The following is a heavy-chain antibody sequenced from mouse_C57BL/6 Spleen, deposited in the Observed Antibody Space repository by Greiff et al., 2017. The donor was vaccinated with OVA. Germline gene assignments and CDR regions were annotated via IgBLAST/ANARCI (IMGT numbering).Heavy chain of an antibody. V-gene: IGHV1-9*01. CDR1: GYTFTGYW. J-gene: IGHJ4*01. D-gene: IGHD2-5*01. CDR2: ILPGSGST. CDR3: ARRDYSNSYYAMDY. Sequence: QVHVKQSGAELMKHGASVKLSCKATGYTFTGYWIEWVKQRPGHGLEWIGEILPGSGSTNYNEKFKGKATFTADTSSNTAYMQLSSLTTEDSAIYYCARRDYSNSYYAMDYWGQGTSVTVSS.